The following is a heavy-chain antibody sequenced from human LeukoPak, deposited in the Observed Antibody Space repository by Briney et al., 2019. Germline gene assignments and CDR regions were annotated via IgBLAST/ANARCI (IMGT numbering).Heavy chain of an antibody. V-gene: IGHV3-30-3*01. CDR3: AREQSAYCGGDCSAGGY. CDR2: ISYDGSNK. Sequence: GGSLRLSCAASGFTSSSYAMHWVRQAPGKGLEWVAVISYDGSNKYYADSVKGRFTISRDNSKNTLYLQMNSLRAEDTAVYYCAREQSAYCGGDCSAGGYWGQGTLVTVPS. CDR1: GFTSSSYA. D-gene: IGHD2-21*02. J-gene: IGHJ4*02.